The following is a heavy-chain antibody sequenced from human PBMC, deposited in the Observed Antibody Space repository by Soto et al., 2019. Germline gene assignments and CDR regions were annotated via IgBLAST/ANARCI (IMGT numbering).Heavy chain of an antibody. J-gene: IGHJ3*02. CDR2: ILVDGRT. CDR3: AKATATGGGSFDI. Sequence: GGSLRLSCAASGFICSSYDMSWVRQAPGKGLEWVSTILVDGRTFYVDSVKVRFTISRDSSQNTVYLQMNSLTAGDTALYYCAKATATGGGSFDICGQGTMVTVSS. V-gene: IGHV3-23*01. CDR1: GFICSSYD. D-gene: IGHD2-8*02.